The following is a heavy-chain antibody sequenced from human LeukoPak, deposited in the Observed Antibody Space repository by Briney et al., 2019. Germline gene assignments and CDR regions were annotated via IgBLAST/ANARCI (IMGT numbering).Heavy chain of an antibody. J-gene: IGHJ5*02. Sequence: ASVKVSCKASGYTFTSYGISWVRQAPGQGLEWMGWISAYSGNTNYAQKLQGRVTMTTDTSTSTAYMELRSLRSDDTAVYYCARARACSSTSCYKGWFDPWGQGTLVTVSS. CDR2: ISAYSGNT. D-gene: IGHD2-2*02. CDR3: ARARACSSTSCYKGWFDP. V-gene: IGHV1-18*01. CDR1: GYTFTSYG.